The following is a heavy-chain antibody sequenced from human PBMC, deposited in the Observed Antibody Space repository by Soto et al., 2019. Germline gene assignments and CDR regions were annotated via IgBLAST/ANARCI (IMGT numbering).Heavy chain of an antibody. CDR1: GYTFSSAG. CDR2: ISANSGNT. D-gene: IGHD1-26*01. Sequence: SSVKVSCKASGYTFSSAGFTWVRQAPGQGLEWMGWISANSGNTNYAQKLQGRVTMTTDTSKNQISLTLSSVTAADTAVYFCARLGAMAPEYYFDYWGQGTLVTVSS. V-gene: IGHV1-18*01. J-gene: IGHJ4*02. CDR3: ARLGAMAPEYYFDY.